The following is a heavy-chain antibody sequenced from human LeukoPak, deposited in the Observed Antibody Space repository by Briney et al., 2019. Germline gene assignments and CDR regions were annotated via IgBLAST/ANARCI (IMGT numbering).Heavy chain of an antibody. J-gene: IGHJ3*01. Sequence: SETLSLTCAVYGGSFSGYYWSWIRQPPGKGLEWIGEINHSGSTNCNPSLKSRVTISVDTSKNQFSLKLNSVTPEDTAVYYCVRWGHQERTFDLWGQGTMVTVSS. CDR1: GGSFSGYY. CDR2: INHSGST. V-gene: IGHV4-34*01. D-gene: IGHD3-16*01. CDR3: VRWGHQERTFDL.